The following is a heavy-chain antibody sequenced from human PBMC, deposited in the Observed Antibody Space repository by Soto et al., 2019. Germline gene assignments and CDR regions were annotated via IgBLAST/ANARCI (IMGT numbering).Heavy chain of an antibody. V-gene: IGHV3-23*01. Sequence: EVQLLESGGTLVQPGGSLRLSCAASGFTFSTYAMNWVRQAPGKGLEWVSYISGSSGGSTYYADSVKGRFTISRDNSNNTLFMQMNSLRVEDTAVYYCAKVSRFPGGLLSLFWGQGSLVTVSS. CDR1: GFTFSTYA. CDR2: ISGSSGGST. CDR3: AKVSRFPGGLLSLF. J-gene: IGHJ4*02. D-gene: IGHD3-10*01.